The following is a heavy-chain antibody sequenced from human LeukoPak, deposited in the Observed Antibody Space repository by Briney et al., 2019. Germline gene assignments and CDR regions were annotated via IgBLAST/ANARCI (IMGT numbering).Heavy chain of an antibody. CDR1: GYGFTSYW. V-gene: IGHV5-51*01. CDR2: IYPGDSDT. Sequence: GESLKISRKGSGYGFTSYWIGWVRQMPGKGLEWMGIIYPGDSDTRYSPSFQGQVTISADKSISTAYLQWSSLKASDTAMYYCARLGYSGYDLPGYFDYWGQGTLVTVSS. J-gene: IGHJ4*02. D-gene: IGHD5-12*01. CDR3: ARLGYSGYDLPGYFDY.